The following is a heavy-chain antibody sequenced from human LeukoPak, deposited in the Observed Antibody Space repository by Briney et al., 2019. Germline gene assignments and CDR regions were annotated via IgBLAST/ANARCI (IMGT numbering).Heavy chain of an antibody. CDR2: ISSSSSYI. J-gene: IGHJ4*02. V-gene: IGHV3-21*01. D-gene: IGHD3-10*01. CDR3: ARVLLWFGDPEEFFDY. CDR1: GFTFSSYN. Sequence: GRSLRLSCAASGFTFSSYNMNWVRQAPGKGLEWVSFISSSSSYIYYADSVKGRFTISRDNAKNSLYLQMNSLRAEDTAVYYCARVLLWFGDPEEFFDYWGQGTLVTVSS.